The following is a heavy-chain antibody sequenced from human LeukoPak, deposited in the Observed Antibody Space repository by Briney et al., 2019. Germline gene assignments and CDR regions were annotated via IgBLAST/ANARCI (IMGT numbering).Heavy chain of an antibody. CDR1: GGSISSGSYY. CDR3: ASTSRFPYYYDSSGYYYENDY. CDR2: IYTSGST. Sequence: SSQTLSPTCTVSGGSISSGSYYWSWIRQPAGKGLEWIGRIYTSGSTNYNPSLKSRVTISVDTSTNQFSLKLSSVTAADTAVYYCASTSRFPYYYDSSGYYYENDYWGQGTLVTVSS. D-gene: IGHD3-22*01. V-gene: IGHV4-61*02. J-gene: IGHJ4*02.